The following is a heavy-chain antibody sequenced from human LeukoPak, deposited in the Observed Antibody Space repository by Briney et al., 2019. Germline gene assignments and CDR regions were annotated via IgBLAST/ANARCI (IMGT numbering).Heavy chain of an antibody. V-gene: IGHV3-48*03. Sequence: VPTGGSLRLSCAASGFTFSSYEMNWVRQAPGKGLEWVSYISSSGSTIYYADSVKGRFTISRDNAKNSLYLQMNSLRAEDTAVYYCATDSSSWYLYWGQGTLVTVSS. CDR2: ISSSGSTI. J-gene: IGHJ4*02. D-gene: IGHD6-13*01. CDR3: ATDSSSWYLY. CDR1: GFTFSSYE.